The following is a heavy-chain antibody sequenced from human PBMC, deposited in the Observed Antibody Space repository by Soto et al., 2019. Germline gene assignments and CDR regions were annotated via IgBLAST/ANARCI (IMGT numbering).Heavy chain of an antibody. CDR1: GFTFSTYA. D-gene: IGHD2-15*01. J-gene: IGHJ4*02. V-gene: IGHV3-23*01. CDR2: ITSSGDNT. Sequence: PGGSLRLSCAASGFTFSTYAMTWVRQAPGTGLEWLSAITSSGDNTYYADSVKGRFTISRDNSKNTLYLQMNSLRAEDTALYYCAKHVCSGGGCDYFDYWGLGTLVTV. CDR3: AKHVCSGGGCDYFDY.